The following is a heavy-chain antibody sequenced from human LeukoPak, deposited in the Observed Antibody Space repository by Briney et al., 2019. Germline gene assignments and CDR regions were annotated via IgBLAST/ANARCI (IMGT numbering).Heavy chain of an antibody. CDR1: GFTFSSYG. CDR2: IRYDGSNK. J-gene: IGHJ3*02. V-gene: IGHV3-30*02. CDR3: AKDRQIFGVVIMDAFDI. Sequence: GGSLRLSCAASGFTFSSYGMHWVRQAPGKGLEWVAFIRYDGSNKSYADSVKGLFTISRDNSKNTLYLQMNSLRAEDTAVYYCAKDRQIFGVVIMDAFDIWGQGTMVTVSS. D-gene: IGHD3-3*01.